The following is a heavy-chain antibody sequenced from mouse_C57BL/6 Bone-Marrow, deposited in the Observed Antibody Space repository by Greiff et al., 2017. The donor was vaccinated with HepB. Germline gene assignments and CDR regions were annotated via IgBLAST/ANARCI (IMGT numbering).Heavy chain of an antibody. CDR2: IDPEDGET. Sequence: VQLQQSGAELARPGASVKLSCKASGYTFTSYGISWVKQRTGQGLEWIGRIDPEDGETKYAPKFQGKATITADTSSNTAYLQLSSLTSEDTAVYYCARGYDPWYFDVWGTGTTVTVSS. CDR1: GYTFTSYG. J-gene: IGHJ1*03. V-gene: IGHV14-2*01. CDR3: ARGYDPWYFDV. D-gene: IGHD2-2*01.